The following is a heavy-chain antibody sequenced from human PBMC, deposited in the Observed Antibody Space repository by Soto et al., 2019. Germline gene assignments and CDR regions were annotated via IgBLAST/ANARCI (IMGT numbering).Heavy chain of an antibody. D-gene: IGHD1-1*01. CDR1: GYTFTNYN. CDR3: ARQLASAFDH. Sequence: ASVKVSCKASGYTFTNYNINWVRQAPGQGLEWMGWISAYNGNTYHSQKFHGRVTLTTDTSTSTVYVELRSLRSDATALYYCARQLASAFDHWGQGTLVTVSS. V-gene: IGHV1-18*01. CDR2: ISAYNGNT. J-gene: IGHJ5*02.